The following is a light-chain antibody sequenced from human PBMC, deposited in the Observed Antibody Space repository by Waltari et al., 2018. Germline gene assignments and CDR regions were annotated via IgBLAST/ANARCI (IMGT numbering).Light chain of an antibody. Sequence: DIQMTQSPSSVSASVGDRFTITGRASQGISSSLAWYQQKPGKVLNRLIYAASSLQSGVPSRFSGSGSGTDFTLTISSLQPEDSATYYCQQAKSFPLTFGPGTKVDIK. CDR2: AAS. CDR1: QGISSS. CDR3: QQAKSFPLT. J-gene: IGKJ3*01. V-gene: IGKV1-12*01.